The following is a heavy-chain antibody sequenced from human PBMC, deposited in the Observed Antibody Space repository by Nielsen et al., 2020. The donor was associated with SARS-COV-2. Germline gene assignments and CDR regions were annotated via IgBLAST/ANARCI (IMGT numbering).Heavy chain of an antibody. J-gene: IGHJ4*02. CDR3: AKLALDYYYDSSGWDY. Sequence: GESLKISCAASGFTFDDYGMSWVRQAPGEGLEWVSGINWNGGSTGYADSVKGRFTISRDNAKNYLYLQMNSLRAEDTALYYCAKLALDYYYDSSGWDYWGQGTLATVSS. D-gene: IGHD3-22*01. V-gene: IGHV3-20*04. CDR2: INWNGGST. CDR1: GFTFDDYG.